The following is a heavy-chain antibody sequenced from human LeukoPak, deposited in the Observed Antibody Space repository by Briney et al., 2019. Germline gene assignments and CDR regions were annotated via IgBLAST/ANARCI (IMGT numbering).Heavy chain of an antibody. J-gene: IGHJ4*02. D-gene: IGHD3-22*01. CDR1: GFTFSSYA. CDR3: AKDGAEYYDSSGLY. Sequence: GRSLRLSCAASGFTFSSYAMHWVRQAPGKGLEWVAVISYDGSNKYYADSVKGRFTISRDNSKNTLYLQMNSLRAEDTAVYYCAKDGAEYYDSSGLYWGQGTLVTVSS. V-gene: IGHV3-30-3*01. CDR2: ISYDGSNK.